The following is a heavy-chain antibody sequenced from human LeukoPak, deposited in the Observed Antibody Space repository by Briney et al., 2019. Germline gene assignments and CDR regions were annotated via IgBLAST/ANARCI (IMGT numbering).Heavy chain of an antibody. D-gene: IGHD7-27*01. CDR1: GGTFSSYA. Sequence: GASVKVSCKASGGTFSSYAISWARQAPGQGLEWMGGIIPIFGTANYAQKFQGRVTITADESTSTAYMELSSLRSEDTAVYYCARDLRLGIPGVPYWCFDLWGRGTLVTVSS. J-gene: IGHJ2*01. CDR2: IIPIFGTA. CDR3: ARDLRLGIPGVPYWCFDL. V-gene: IGHV1-69*13.